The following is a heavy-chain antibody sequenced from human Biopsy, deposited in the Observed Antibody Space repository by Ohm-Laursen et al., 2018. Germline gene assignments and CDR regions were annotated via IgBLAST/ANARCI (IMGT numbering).Heavy chain of an antibody. CDR2: IYSAGTT. CDR1: GFTVSNSY. Sequence: SLRLSCSAAGFTVSNSYMSWVRQAPGKGPEWVSIIYSAGTTYYADSVKGRSTISRDNSKNTLSLQMSSLRAEDTAVYYCARVAYTDKGGCFDIWGQGTMVTVSS. J-gene: IGHJ3*02. V-gene: IGHV3-66*01. D-gene: IGHD2-15*01. CDR3: ARVAYTDKGGCFDI.